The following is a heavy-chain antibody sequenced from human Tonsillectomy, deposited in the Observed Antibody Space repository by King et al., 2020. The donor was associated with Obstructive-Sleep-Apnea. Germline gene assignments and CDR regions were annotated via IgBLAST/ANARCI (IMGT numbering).Heavy chain of an antibody. D-gene: IGHD5-24*01. CDR1: GYSFTSYW. CDR2: IDPSDSYT. CDR3: ASGVGMGFDY. V-gene: IGHV5-10-1*01. Sequence: VQLVESGAEVKKPGGSLRISGKGSGYSFTSYWISWVRQMPGKGLDGRGGIDPSDSYTNYNPSFQGHATISADKSISTAYLQWSSLKASDTAMYYCASGVGMGFDYWGQGTLVTVSS. J-gene: IGHJ4*02.